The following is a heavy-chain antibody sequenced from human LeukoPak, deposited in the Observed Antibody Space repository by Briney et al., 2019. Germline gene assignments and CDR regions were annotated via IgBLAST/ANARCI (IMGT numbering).Heavy chain of an antibody. J-gene: IGHJ4*02. CDR3: ARVPQTSL. CDR1: GGSISSSNW. Sequence: MASETLSLTCAVSGGSISSSNWWSWVRQPPGKGLEWIGSIYHSGITYYNPSLKSRVTISVDTSKNQFSLKLSSVTAADTAVYYCARVPQTSLWGQGTLVTVSS. V-gene: IGHV4-4*02. CDR2: IYHSGIT.